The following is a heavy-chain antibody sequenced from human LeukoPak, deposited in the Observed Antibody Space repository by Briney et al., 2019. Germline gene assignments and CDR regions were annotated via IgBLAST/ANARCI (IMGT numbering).Heavy chain of an antibody. CDR2: MRYDGSNK. V-gene: IGHV3-30*02. Sequence: GGSLRLSCAASGFTFSSYGMHWVRQAPGKGLEWVAFMRYDGSNKYYADSVKGRFTISRDNSKNTLYLQMNSLRAEDTAVYYCAKDLRYYGSGSYGGYFDYWGQGTLVTVSS. CDR3: AKDLRYYGSGSYGGYFDY. CDR1: GFTFSSYG. J-gene: IGHJ4*02. D-gene: IGHD3-10*01.